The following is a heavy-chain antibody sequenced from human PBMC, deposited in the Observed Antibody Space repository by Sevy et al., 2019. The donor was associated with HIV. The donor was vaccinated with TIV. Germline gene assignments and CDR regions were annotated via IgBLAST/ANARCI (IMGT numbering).Heavy chain of an antibody. CDR3: ARALIQTSCYSCVWFDP. Sequence: ASVKVSCKASGYTFTGYYMHWVRQAPGQGLEWMGWINPNSGGTNYAQKFQGRVTMTRDTSISTAYMELSRLRSDDTAVYYCARALIQTSCYSCVWFDPWGQGTLVTVSS. CDR1: GYTFTGYY. D-gene: IGHD2-2*02. V-gene: IGHV1-2*02. J-gene: IGHJ5*02. CDR2: INPNSGGT.